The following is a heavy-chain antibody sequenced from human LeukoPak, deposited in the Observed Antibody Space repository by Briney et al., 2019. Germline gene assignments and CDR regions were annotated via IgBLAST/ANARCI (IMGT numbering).Heavy chain of an antibody. D-gene: IGHD5-18*01. V-gene: IGHV4-38-2*02. CDR2: IYRSRNT. J-gene: IGHJ4*02. Sequence: SETLSLTCSVSDYSISSDYYWGWIRQPPGKGLEWIGSIYRSRNTYYNPSLKSRVTISLDTSNNQFSLKLNSVTAADTAFYYCARDRGYSYGYFDYWGQGILVTVSS. CDR3: ARDRGYSYGYFDY. CDR1: DYSISSDYY.